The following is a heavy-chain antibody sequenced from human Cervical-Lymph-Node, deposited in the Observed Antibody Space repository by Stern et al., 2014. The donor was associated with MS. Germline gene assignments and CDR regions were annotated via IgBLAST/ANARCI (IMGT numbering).Heavy chain of an antibody. CDR2: ISSSSSYI. J-gene: IGHJ4*02. CDR3: ARETYYYDSSGLDY. V-gene: IGHV3-21*01. CDR1: GFTFSSYS. Sequence: EVQLVESGGGLVKPGGSLRLSCAASGFTFSSYSMHWVRQAPGKGLEWVSSISSSSSYIYYADSVKGRFTISRDNAKNSLYLQMNSLRAEDTAVYYCARETYYYDSSGLDYWGQGTLVTVSS. D-gene: IGHD3-22*01.